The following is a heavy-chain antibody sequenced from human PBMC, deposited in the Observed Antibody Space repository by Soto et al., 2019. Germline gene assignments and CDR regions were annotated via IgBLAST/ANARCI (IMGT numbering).Heavy chain of an antibody. V-gene: IGHV3-7*01. Sequence: GGSLRHSCAASGSTFSSYLMSWVRQAPGKGLEWVANIKQDESDKYYVDSVKGRFTITRDNAKNSLYLQMNSLRAEDTAVYYCARIEYYYDSSGYYPDYWGQGTLVTVSS. J-gene: IGHJ4*02. D-gene: IGHD3-22*01. CDR3: ARIEYYYDSSGYYPDY. CDR1: GSTFSSYL. CDR2: IKQDESDK.